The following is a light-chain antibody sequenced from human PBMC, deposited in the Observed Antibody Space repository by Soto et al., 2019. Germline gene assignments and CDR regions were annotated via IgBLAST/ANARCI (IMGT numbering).Light chain of an antibody. V-gene: IGKV1-5*01. J-gene: IGKJ2*01. CDR1: KSISTW. Sequence: DIQMTQSPSTVSASVGDGVTITCRASKSISTWLAWYQQKPGKAPNLLIYDASTLESGGPSGFSGSGSGTEFTLTISSLQPDDSATYYCHQYNSYPYTFDQGTKLEIK. CDR3: HQYNSYPYT. CDR2: DAS.